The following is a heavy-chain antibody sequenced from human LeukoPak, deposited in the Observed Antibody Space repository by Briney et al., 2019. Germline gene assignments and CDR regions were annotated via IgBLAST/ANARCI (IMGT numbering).Heavy chain of an antibody. Sequence: PGGSLRLSCAASGFTFTTYWMSWVRQAPGKGLEWVANIKQDGTEKYYVDSVKGRFTISRDNSKNTLYLQMNSLRAEDTAMYYCARVRNIWSFLDSWGQGTLVTVSS. CDR1: GFTFTTYW. J-gene: IGHJ4*02. V-gene: IGHV3-7*01. CDR3: ARVRNIWSFLDS. D-gene: IGHD6-13*01. CDR2: IKQDGTEK.